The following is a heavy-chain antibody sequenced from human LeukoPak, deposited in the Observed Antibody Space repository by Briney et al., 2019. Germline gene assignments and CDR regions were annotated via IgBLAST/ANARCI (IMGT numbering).Heavy chain of an antibody. CDR1: GYTFTSYD. Sequence: ASVKVSCKASGYTFTSYDINWVRQATGQGLEWMGWMNPNSGNTGYAQKFQGRVTMTRNTSISTAYMELSSLRSEDTAVYYCASRLRGYSYAYGFDPWGQGTLVTVSS. J-gene: IGHJ5*02. CDR2: MNPNSGNT. D-gene: IGHD5-18*01. CDR3: ASRLRGYSYAYGFDP. V-gene: IGHV1-8*01.